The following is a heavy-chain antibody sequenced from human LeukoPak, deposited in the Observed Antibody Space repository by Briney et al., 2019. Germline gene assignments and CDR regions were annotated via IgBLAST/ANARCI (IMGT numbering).Heavy chain of an antibody. D-gene: IGHD1-14*01. CDR3: ARAKREPRFDY. CDR1: GGSFSGYY. V-gene: IGHV4-31*11. Sequence: SETLSLTCAVYGGSFSGYYWSWIRQHPGKGLEWIGYIYYSGSTYYNPSLKSRVTISVDTSKNQFSLKLSSVTAADTAVYYCARAKREPRFDYWGQGTLVTVSS. J-gene: IGHJ4*02. CDR2: IYYSGST.